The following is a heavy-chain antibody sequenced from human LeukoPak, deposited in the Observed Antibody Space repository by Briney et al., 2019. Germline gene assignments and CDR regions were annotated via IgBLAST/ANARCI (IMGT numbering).Heavy chain of an antibody. CDR1: GFTFSSYS. Sequence: GGPLRLSCAAPGFTFSSYSMNWVRQAPGKGLEWVSFISSSSSTIYYADSVKGRFTISRDNAKNSLYLQMNSLRAEDTAVYYCARDRGGSYSAIDYWGQGTLVTVSS. J-gene: IGHJ4*02. CDR3: ARDRGGSYSAIDY. CDR2: ISSSSSTI. V-gene: IGHV3-48*04. D-gene: IGHD1-26*01.